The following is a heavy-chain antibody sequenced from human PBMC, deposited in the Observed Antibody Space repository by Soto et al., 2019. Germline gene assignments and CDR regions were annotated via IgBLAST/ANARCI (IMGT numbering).Heavy chain of an antibody. J-gene: IGHJ6*01. CDR3: GRDARITIFGGDDYYGMDV. D-gene: IGHD3-3*01. CDR2: IWYDGSNK. V-gene: IGHV3-33*01. Sequence: QVQLVESGGGVVQPGRSLRLSCAASGFTFSSYGMHWVRQAPGKGLEWVAVIWYDGSNKYYADSVKGRFTISRDNSKNTLYLQRNSLRAEDTAVYYGGRDARITIFGGDDYYGMDVW. CDR1: GFTFSSYG.